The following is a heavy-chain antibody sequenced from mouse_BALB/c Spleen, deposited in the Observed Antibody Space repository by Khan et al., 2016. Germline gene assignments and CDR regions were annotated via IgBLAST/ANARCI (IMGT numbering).Heavy chain of an antibody. CDR2: INPYNGGT. CDR3: ARKEYGNLYAMDY. V-gene: IGHV1-18*01. J-gene: IGHJ4*01. CDR1: GYSFTGYT. Sequence: VQLQQSGPELVKPGASMKISCKASGYSFTGYTMNWVKQNHGKNLEWIGLINPYNGGTSYNQKFKGKATLTVDKSSNTAYMELLSLTSEDSAVYYCARKEYGNLYAMDYWGQGTSVTVSS. D-gene: IGHD2-10*02.